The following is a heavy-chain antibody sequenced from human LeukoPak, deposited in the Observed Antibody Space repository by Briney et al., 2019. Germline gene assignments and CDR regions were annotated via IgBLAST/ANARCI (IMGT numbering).Heavy chain of an antibody. CDR1: GYTFTSYD. CDR2: MNPNSGNT. Sequence: ASVKVSCKASGYTFTSYDINWVRQATGQGLEWMGWMNPNSGNTGYAQKFQGRVTMTRNTSISTAYMELSSLRSEDTAVYYCARARGAVPAAVTTRPFYYYYYMDVWGKGTTVTVSS. J-gene: IGHJ6*03. V-gene: IGHV1-8*01. CDR3: ARARGAVPAAVTTRPFYYYYYMDV. D-gene: IGHD2-2*01.